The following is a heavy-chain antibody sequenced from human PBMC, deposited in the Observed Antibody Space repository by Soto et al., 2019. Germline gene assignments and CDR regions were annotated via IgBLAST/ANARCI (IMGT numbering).Heavy chain of an antibody. Sequence: SETLSLTCNVSGVSISSNYWSWIRQPAGKALEWIGRIYTSGTTNYNPSLKSRATMLIDTSKNQFSLILSSVTAADTGVYYCAREGESRLGMEVWGQGTTVTVSS. CDR3: AREGESRLGMEV. J-gene: IGHJ6*02. V-gene: IGHV4-4*07. D-gene: IGHD5-12*01. CDR1: GVSISSNY. CDR2: IYTSGTT.